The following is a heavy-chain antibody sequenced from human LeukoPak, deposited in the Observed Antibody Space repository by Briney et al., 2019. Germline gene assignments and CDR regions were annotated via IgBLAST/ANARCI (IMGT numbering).Heavy chain of an antibody. Sequence: SETLSLTCAVYGGSFSGYYWSWIRQPPGKGREWIGEINHSGSTNYNPSLKSRVTISVDTSNNQFSLKLSSVTAADTAVYYCARGVRRMTRAFDIWGQGTMVTVSS. J-gene: IGHJ3*02. CDR3: ARGVRRMTRAFDI. V-gene: IGHV4-34*01. CDR1: GGSFSGYY. CDR2: INHSGST. D-gene: IGHD2-8*01.